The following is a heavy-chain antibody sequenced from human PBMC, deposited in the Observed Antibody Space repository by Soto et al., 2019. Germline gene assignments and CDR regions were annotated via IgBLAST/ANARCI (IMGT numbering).Heavy chain of an antibody. CDR2: ISYDGSNK. CDR3: AKVPQRFGYGSGSEPYYYYGMDV. V-gene: IGHV3-30*18. J-gene: IGHJ6*02. D-gene: IGHD3-10*01. CDR1: GFTFSSYG. Sequence: GGSLRLSCAASGFTFSSYGMHWVRQAPGKGLEWVAVISYDGSNKYYADSVKGRFTISRDNSKNTLYLQMNSLRAEDTAVYYCAKVPQRFGYGSGSEPYYYYGMDVWGQGTTVTVSS.